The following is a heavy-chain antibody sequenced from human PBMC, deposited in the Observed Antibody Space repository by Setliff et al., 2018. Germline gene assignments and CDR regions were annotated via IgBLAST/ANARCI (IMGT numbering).Heavy chain of an antibody. V-gene: IGHV1-18*01. Sequence: GASVKVSCKASGYPFTNYGITWVRQAPGQGLEWLGWISTYNVNTTYAQKLQDRVTMTTDTSTSTAYMELRSLTSDDTAVYFCTRSRGPRVVLAADFDFWSQGTRVTVSS. J-gene: IGHJ4*02. CDR3: TRSRGPRVVLAADFDF. D-gene: IGHD3-16*01. CDR1: GYPFTNYG. CDR2: ISTYNVNT.